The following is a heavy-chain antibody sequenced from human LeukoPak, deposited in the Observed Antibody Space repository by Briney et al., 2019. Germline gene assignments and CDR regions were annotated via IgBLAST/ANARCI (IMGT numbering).Heavy chain of an antibody. V-gene: IGHV3-11*05. CDR3: ARGHFGLDV. J-gene: IGHJ6*02. CDR1: GFTFSDHY. CDR2: SSLGSKST. Sequence: PGGSLRLSCAASGFTFSDHYFSWVRQAPGKGLEWLSYSSLGSKSTYYPDSVKGRFTISRDVAKNSLYLQINSLRADDTAVYYCARGHFGLDVWGRGTTVIVSS.